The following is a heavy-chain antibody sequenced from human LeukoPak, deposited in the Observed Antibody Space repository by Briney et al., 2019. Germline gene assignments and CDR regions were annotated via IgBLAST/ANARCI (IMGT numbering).Heavy chain of an antibody. Sequence: PGGSLRLSCAASGFTFSSYAMSWVRQAPGKGLEWVSAISGSGGSTYYADSVKGRFTISRDNSKNTLYLQMNSLRAEDTAVYYCAKSKTRVVTAPPRGYWGQGTLVTVSS. V-gene: IGHV3-23*01. J-gene: IGHJ4*02. CDR2: ISGSGGST. D-gene: IGHD2-21*02. CDR3: AKSKTRVVTAPPRGY. CDR1: GFTFSSYA.